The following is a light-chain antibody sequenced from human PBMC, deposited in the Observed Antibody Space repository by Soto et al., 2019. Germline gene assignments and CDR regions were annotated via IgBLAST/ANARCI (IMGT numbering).Light chain of an antibody. Sequence: QSVLTQPPSVSGAPGQRVTISCTVSSSNIGAGYDVHWYQQLPGTAPKLLIYGNSNRPSGVPDRFSASKSGTSASLAITGLQAEDEADYYCQSYDSSLSGSVFGTGTKLTVL. V-gene: IGLV1-40*01. CDR2: GNS. J-gene: IGLJ1*01. CDR3: QSYDSSLSGSV. CDR1: SSNIGAGYD.